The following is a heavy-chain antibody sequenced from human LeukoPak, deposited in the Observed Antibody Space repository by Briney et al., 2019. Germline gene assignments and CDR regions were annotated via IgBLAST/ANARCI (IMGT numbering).Heavy chain of an antibody. Sequence: SETLSLTCTVSGGSISSSPYYWGWIRQPPGKGLEWIGSIYYSGTTHYNPSLESRVTISVDTSKNQFSLKLASVTAADTAVYYCARGEFDGGVYFDYWGQGTLVTVSS. V-gene: IGHV4-39*07. CDR3: ARGEFDGGVYFDY. J-gene: IGHJ4*02. CDR1: GGSISSSPYY. D-gene: IGHD3-16*01. CDR2: IYYSGTT.